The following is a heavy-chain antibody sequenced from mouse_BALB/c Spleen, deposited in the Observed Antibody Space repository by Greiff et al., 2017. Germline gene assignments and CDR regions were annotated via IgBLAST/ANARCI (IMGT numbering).Heavy chain of an antibody. CDR2: INPSNGRT. Sequence: QVQLQQSGAELVKPGASVKLSCKASGYTFTSYWMHWVKQRPGQGLEWIGEINPSNGRTNYNEKFKSKATLTVDKSSSTAYMQLSSLTSEDSAVYYCARQLGIPDAMDYWGQGTSVTVSA. CDR1: GYTFTSYW. J-gene: IGHJ4*01. V-gene: IGHV1S81*02. CDR3: ARQLGIPDAMDY. D-gene: IGHD3-1*01.